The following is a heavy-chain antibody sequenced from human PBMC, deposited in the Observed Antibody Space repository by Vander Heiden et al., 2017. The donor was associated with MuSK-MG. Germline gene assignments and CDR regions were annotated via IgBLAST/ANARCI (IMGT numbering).Heavy chain of an antibody. CDR2: IIPILGIA. CDR3: DLMGRGVTNWFDP. D-gene: IGHD3-10*01. V-gene: IGHV1-69*04. J-gene: IGHJ5*02. CDR1: GGTFSSYA. Sequence: QVQLVQSGAEVKKPGSSVKVSCKASGGTFSSYAISWVRQAPGQGLEWMGRIIPILGIANYAQNVQGRVTITADKSTSTAYMELSRMRSEDTAVYYFDLMGRGVTNWFDPWGHGTLVTLYS.